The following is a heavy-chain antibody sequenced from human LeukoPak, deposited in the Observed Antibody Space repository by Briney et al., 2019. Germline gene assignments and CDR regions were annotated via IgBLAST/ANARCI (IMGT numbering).Heavy chain of an antibody. J-gene: IGHJ4*02. V-gene: IGHV3-73*01. D-gene: IGHD2-15*01. CDR2: IDTRDKGSAT. Sequence: GGSLKLPCAGFGFILSDCAIHWVRQASGKGLEWVGRIDTRDKGSATAYAASVRGRFAISRDDSASTAYLQMTGLETEDTAVYFCTRDGGSWSHLDYWGQGALVTVSS. CDR1: GFILSDCA. CDR3: TRDGGSWSHLDY.